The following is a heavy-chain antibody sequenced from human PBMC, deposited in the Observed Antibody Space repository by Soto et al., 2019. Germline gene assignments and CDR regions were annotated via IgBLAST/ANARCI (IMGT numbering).Heavy chain of an antibody. CDR2: INWNRGSI. CDR1: GFTFDDYA. Sequence: EVQLVESAGGLVQPGRSLRLSCAASGFTFDDYAMHWVRQTTGKGLELVSGINWNRGSIGYAGSVKGRFTISKDIGNNSLYLPMNSLRAEDTALYYCAKALSGYSYGPFDYWGQGTLVTVSA. CDR3: AKALSGYSYGPFDY. D-gene: IGHD5-18*01. J-gene: IGHJ4*02. V-gene: IGHV3-9*01.